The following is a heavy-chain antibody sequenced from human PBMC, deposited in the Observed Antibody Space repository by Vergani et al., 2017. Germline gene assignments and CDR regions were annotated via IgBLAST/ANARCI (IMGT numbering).Heavy chain of an antibody. J-gene: IGHJ3*02. CDR3: AGVGRSGWYGRAFDI. V-gene: IGHV4-39*07. CDR2: INHSGST. D-gene: IGHD6-19*01. CDR1: GGSISSSSYY. Sequence: QLQLQESGPGLVKPSETLSLTCTVSGGSISSSSYYWGWIRQPPGKGLEWIGEINHSGSTHYNPSLKRRVTISVDTSKNQFSLKLSSVTAADTAVYYCAGVGRSGWYGRAFDIWGQGTMVTVSS.